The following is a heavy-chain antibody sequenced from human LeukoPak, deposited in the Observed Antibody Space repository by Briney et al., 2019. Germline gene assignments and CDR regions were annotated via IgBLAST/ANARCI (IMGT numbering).Heavy chain of an antibody. D-gene: IGHD5-18*01. V-gene: IGHV3-11*01. CDR1: GFTFSDYY. CDR3: ARAPLIQLWFDY. J-gene: IGHJ4*02. Sequence: PGGSLRLSCAASGFTFSDYYMSWIRQAPGKGLEWVSYISSSGSTIYYADSVKGRFTISRDNAKNSLYLQMNGLRAEDTAVYYCARAPLIQLWFDYWGQGTLVTVYS. CDR2: ISSSGSTI.